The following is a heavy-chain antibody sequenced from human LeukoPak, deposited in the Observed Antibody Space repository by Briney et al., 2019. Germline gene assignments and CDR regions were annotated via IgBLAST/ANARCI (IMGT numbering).Heavy chain of an antibody. D-gene: IGHD3-9*01. CDR2: ISSSSSTI. CDR3: ARALRYFDWLSTSPEYNWFDP. CDR1: GFTFSSYS. J-gene: IGHJ5*02. V-gene: IGHV3-48*01. Sequence: GGSLRLSCAASGFTFSSYSMNWVRRAPGKGLEWVSYISSSSSTIYYADSVKGRFTISRDNAKNSLYLQMNSLRAEDTAVYYCARALRYFDWLSTSPEYNWFDPWGQGTLLTVSS.